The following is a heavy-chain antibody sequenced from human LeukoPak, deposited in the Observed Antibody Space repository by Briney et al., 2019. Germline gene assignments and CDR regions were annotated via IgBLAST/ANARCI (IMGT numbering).Heavy chain of an antibody. CDR3: VAVPETDFWTGFYLDY. CDR2: ITWHGESM. V-gene: IGHV3-9*01. J-gene: IGHJ4*02. Sequence: GGSLRLSCAASGFNFDDYAMHWVRQAPGKGLEWVSGITWHGESMDYADSVKGRFTVSRDNAKNSLYLQMSSLRVEDTALYYCVAVPETDFWTGFYLDYWGQGTLVTVSS. CDR1: GFNFDDYA. D-gene: IGHD3/OR15-3a*01.